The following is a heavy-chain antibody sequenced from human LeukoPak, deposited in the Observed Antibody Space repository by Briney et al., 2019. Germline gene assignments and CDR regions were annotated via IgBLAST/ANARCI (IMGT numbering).Heavy chain of an antibody. D-gene: IGHD4-17*01. Sequence: PGGSLRLSCAASGFTFSSYGMHWVRQAPGKGLEWVAFIRYDGSNKYYADSVKGRFTISRDNSKNTLYLQMNSLRAEDTAVYYCARDLHTTVIPRIWYFDLWGRGTLVTVSS. J-gene: IGHJ2*01. CDR3: ARDLHTTVIPRIWYFDL. V-gene: IGHV3-30*02. CDR1: GFTFSSYG. CDR2: IRYDGSNK.